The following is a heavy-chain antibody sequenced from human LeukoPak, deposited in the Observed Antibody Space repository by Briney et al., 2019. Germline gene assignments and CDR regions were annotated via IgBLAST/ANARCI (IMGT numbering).Heavy chain of an antibody. CDR3: ARGDTGYDRGDAFDF. Sequence: GGSLRLSCAAFGFTFSSYEMNWVRRAPGKGLEWVSFISASSGIIYYADSVKGRFTISRDNAQRSLYLQMNSLRAEDTAVYCCARGDTGYDRGDAFDFWGQGTMVTASS. V-gene: IGHV3-48*03. CDR2: ISASSGII. CDR1: GFTFSSYE. D-gene: IGHD5-12*01. J-gene: IGHJ3*01.